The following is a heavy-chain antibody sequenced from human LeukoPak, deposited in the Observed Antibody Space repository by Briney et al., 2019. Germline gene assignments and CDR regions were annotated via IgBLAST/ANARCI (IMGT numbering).Heavy chain of an antibody. Sequence: KSSETLSLTCAVYGGSFSGYYWSWIRQPPGKGLEWIGEINHRGSTNYNPSLKSRVTISVDTSKNQFSLKLSSVTAADTAVYYCARLVPASIGAYYYMDVWGKGTTVTISS. CDR2: INHRGST. D-gene: IGHD2-2*01. CDR1: GGSFSGYY. J-gene: IGHJ6*03. V-gene: IGHV4-34*01. CDR3: ARLVPASIGAYYYMDV.